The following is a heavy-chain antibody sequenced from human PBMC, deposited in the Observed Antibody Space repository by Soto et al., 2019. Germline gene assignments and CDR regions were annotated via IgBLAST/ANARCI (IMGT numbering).Heavy chain of an antibody. Sequence: PGGCLRLSCAASGFPFSTYTLXXFRQAPGKGLEWVSSISSGSSYISYAGSVKGRFTISRDNAKNSLYLQMNSLRALVTAVYYCARGVYYFDYWGQGTLVTVSS. J-gene: IGHJ4*02. V-gene: IGHV3-21*01. CDR3: ARGVYYFDY. CDR2: ISSGSSYI. CDR1: GFPFSTYT.